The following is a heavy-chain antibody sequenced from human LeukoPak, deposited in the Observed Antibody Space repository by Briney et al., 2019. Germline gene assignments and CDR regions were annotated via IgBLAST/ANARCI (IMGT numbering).Heavy chain of an antibody. CDR3: ARGFYSNYYGLDV. J-gene: IGHJ6*02. CDR1: GDSISPYY. CDR2: IYYSGST. V-gene: IGHV4-59*01. D-gene: IGHD6-13*01. Sequence: PSETLSLTCTVPGDSISPYYWSWTRQPPGKGLEWIGYIYYSGSTDSNPSLKSRVTISEDTSKNRLSLRLSSVTAADTAVYYCARGFYSNYYGLDVWGQGTTVTVSS.